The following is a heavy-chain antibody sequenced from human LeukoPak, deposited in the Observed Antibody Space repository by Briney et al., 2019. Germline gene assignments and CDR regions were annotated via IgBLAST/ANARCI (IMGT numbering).Heavy chain of an antibody. Sequence: ASVKVSCKASGYTFTSYDINWVRQATGQGLEWMGWMNPNRGNTGYAQKCEGRVTITRNTSISTAYMELSSLRSEDTAVYYCARSSGVEAYPDDAFDIWGQGTMVTVSS. V-gene: IGHV1-8*03. CDR1: GYTFTSYD. J-gene: IGHJ3*02. CDR3: ARSSGVEAYPDDAFDI. CDR2: MNPNRGNT. D-gene: IGHD3-3*01.